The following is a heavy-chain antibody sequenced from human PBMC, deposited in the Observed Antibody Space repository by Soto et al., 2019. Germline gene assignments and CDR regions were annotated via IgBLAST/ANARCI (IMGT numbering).Heavy chain of an antibody. CDR2: IKSKTDGGTK. V-gene: IGHV3-15*01. Sequence: PGGSLRLSCAASGFTFNIAWMSWVRQAPGKGLEWVGRIKSKTDGGTKDYAAPVKGRFTISRDDSKNTLYLQMNSLKTEDTAVYYCTTAGPFYYYYGTDVWGQGTTVTVSS. J-gene: IGHJ6*02. CDR3: TTAGPFYYYYGTDV. CDR1: GFTFNIAW.